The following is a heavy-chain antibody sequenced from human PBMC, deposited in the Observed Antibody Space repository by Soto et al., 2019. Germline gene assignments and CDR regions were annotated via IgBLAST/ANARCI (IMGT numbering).Heavy chain of an antibody. Sequence: VGSLRLSCAASGFTFSSYGMHWVRQAPGKGLEWVAVISYDGSNKYYADSVKGRFTISRDNSKNTLYLQMNSLRAEDTAVYYCAKATAPVYYDSSGYYYVDENYYGMDVWGQGTTVTVSS. V-gene: IGHV3-30*18. CDR3: AKATAPVYYDSSGYYYVDENYYGMDV. J-gene: IGHJ6*02. CDR2: ISYDGSNK. D-gene: IGHD3-22*01. CDR1: GFTFSSYG.